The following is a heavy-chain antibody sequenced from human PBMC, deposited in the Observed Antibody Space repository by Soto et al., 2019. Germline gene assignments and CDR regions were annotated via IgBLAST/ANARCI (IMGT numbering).Heavy chain of an antibody. Sequence: GGSLRLSCAASGFTFSSYAMSWVRQAPGKGLEWVSAISGSGGSTYYADSVKGRFTISRDNYKNTLYLQMDSLRAEDAALYYCAKGDFFDYWGQGTLVTVSS. CDR3: AKGDFFDY. V-gene: IGHV3-23*01. J-gene: IGHJ4*02. CDR2: ISGSGGST. CDR1: GFTFSSYA.